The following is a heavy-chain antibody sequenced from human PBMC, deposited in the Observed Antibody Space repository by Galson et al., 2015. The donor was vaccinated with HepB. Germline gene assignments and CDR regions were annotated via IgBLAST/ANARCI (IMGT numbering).Heavy chain of an antibody. CDR3: ARNLGY. CDR2: ISSSTDTI. V-gene: IGHV3-48*01. CDR1: GFTFTNYA. Sequence: SLRLSCAASGFTFTNYAINWVRQAPGKGLEWISYISSSTDTIYYADSVKGRFTISRDNDKNSVYLQMNSLRADDTAMYRCARNLGYWGQGTLVTVSS. J-gene: IGHJ4*02.